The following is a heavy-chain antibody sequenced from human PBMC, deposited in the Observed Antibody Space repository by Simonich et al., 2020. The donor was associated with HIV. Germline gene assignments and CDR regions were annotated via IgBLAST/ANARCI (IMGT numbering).Heavy chain of an antibody. CDR1: GGSFSGHY. J-gene: IGHJ4*02. V-gene: IGHV4-34*01. CDR2: VSRRGST. CDR3: ARRTTAYYDFWSSFYFDF. D-gene: IGHD3-3*01. Sequence: QVQLQQWGAGRLKPSETLSLTCAVYGGSFSGHYWSWIRQPPGKGLEWIGEVSRRGSTNSNPSLKSRVPISVDTSKNQFSLKLNSVTAADAAVYYCARRTTAYYDFWSSFYFDFWGQGTLVTVSS.